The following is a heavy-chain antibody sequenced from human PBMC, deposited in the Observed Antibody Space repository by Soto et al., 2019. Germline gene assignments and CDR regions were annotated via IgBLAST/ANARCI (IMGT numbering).Heavy chain of an antibody. D-gene: IGHD6-19*01. V-gene: IGHV4-34*01. Sequence: PSETLSLTCAVYGGSFSGYYWSWIRQPPGKGLEWIGEINHSGSTNYNPSLKSRVTISVDTSKNQFSLKLSSVTAADTAVYYCARLNSSGGYYFDYWGLGTLVTVSS. J-gene: IGHJ4*01. CDR1: GGSFSGYY. CDR3: ARLNSSGGYYFDY. CDR2: INHSGST.